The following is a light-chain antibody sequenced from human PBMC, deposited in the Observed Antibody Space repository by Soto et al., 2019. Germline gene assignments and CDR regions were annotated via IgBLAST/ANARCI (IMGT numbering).Light chain of an antibody. CDR3: CSYAGTYIPWV. Sequence: QSALTQPRSVSGSPGQSVTISCTGTISDVGAYNYVSWYQQHPGKAPKLIIYDVTKRPSGVPDRFSGSKSGNTASLTISGLQAEDETDYFCCSYAGTYIPWVFGGGTKLTVL. CDR1: ISDVGAYNY. J-gene: IGLJ3*02. CDR2: DVT. V-gene: IGLV2-11*01.